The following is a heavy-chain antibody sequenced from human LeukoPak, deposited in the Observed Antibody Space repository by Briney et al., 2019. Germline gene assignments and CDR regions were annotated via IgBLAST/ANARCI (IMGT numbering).Heavy chain of an antibody. J-gene: IGHJ4*02. CDR1: GGTFGSYA. CDR2: IIPIFGTA. Sequence: GASVKVSCKASGGTFGSYAISWVRQAPGQGLEWMGGIIPIFGTANYAQKFQGRVTITADESTSTAYMELSSLRSEDTAVYYCARARVIDSSSSGYFDYWGQGTLVTVSS. V-gene: IGHV1-69*01. D-gene: IGHD6-6*01. CDR3: ARARVIDSSSSGYFDY.